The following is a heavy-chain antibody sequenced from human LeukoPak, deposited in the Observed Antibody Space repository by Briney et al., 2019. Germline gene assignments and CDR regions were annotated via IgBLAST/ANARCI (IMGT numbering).Heavy chain of an antibody. CDR3: ARGWYSSSLDY. D-gene: IGHD6-13*01. CDR2: IKQDGSEK. CDR1: GFTFSSYW. J-gene: IGHJ4*02. V-gene: IGHV3-7*02. Sequence: GGSLRLSCAASGFTFSSYWMSWVRQAPGKGLEWVANIKQDGSEKYYVDSVKGRFTISRDNAKNTLYLQMNSLRADDTAVYYRARGWYSSSLDYWGQGTLVTVSS.